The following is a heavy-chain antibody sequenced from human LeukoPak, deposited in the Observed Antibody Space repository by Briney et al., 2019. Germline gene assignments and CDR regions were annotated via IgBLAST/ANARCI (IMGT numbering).Heavy chain of an antibody. J-gene: IGHJ4*02. CDR3: ASGSGSYYRGGY. CDR1: GFTFSSYA. Sequence: GGSLRLSCAASGFTFSSYAMSWVRQAPGKGLEWVSAISSSSSCIYYADSVKGRFTISRDNAKNSLYLQMNSLRAEDTAVYYCASGSGSYYRGGYWGQGTLVTVSS. CDR2: ISSSSSCI. D-gene: IGHD3-10*01. V-gene: IGHV3-21*01.